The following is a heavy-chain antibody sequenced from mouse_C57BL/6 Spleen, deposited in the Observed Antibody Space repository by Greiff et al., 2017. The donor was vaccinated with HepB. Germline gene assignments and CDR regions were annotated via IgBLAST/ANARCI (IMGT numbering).Heavy chain of an antibody. Sequence: QVTLKVCGPGILQPSQTLSLTCSFSGFSLSTFGMGVGWNRQPSGKGLEWLAHIWWADDKYYNPALKSRLTISKDTSKNQVFLKIANVCTADTATYYCARIERGIITTPGYYFDYWGQGTTLTVSS. CDR3: ARIERGIITTPGYYFDY. V-gene: IGHV8-8*01. J-gene: IGHJ2*01. D-gene: IGHD1-1*01. CDR1: GFSLSTFGMG. CDR2: IWWADDK.